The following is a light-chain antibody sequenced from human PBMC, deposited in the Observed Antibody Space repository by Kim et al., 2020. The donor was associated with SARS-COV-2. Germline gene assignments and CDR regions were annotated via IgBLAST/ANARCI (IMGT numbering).Light chain of an antibody. V-gene: IGLV3-1*01. CDR2: QDS. J-gene: IGLJ3*02. CDR3: QAWDTSTHWV. Sequence: VPQGQTASIPCSGDKLGDKYACWYQQKPGQSPVLVIYQDSKRPSGIPERFSGSNSGNTATLTISGTQAMDEADYYCQAWDTSTHWVFGGGTQLTVL. CDR1: KLGDKY.